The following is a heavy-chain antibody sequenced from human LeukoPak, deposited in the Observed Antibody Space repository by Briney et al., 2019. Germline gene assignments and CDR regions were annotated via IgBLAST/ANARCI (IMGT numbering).Heavy chain of an antibody. CDR2: IYYSGST. CDR1: GGSISSYY. CDR3: ARGGCITVAGTSYWYFDP. V-gene: IGHV4-59*01. D-gene: IGHD6-19*01. J-gene: IGHJ2*01. Sequence: SETLSLTCTVSGGSISSYYWSWIRQPPGKGLEWIGYIYYSGSTNYNPSLKSRVTIHVDTSKDQFSLKPSSVPAADAAVYYCARGGCITVAGTSYWYFDPWGRGTLVTVSS.